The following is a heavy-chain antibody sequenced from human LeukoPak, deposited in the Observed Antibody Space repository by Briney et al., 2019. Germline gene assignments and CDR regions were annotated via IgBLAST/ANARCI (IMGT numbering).Heavy chain of an antibody. J-gene: IGHJ6*02. D-gene: IGHD6-13*01. CDR1: GFDFSTYS. Sequence: WGSLRLSCAASGFDFSTYSMHWARRAPGRGLEWLSYIDSSSSTIYYADSVKGRFIISRDNAKNSLYLQMNSLRAEDTAVFYCARGSARSSSYYYYGMDVWGLGTTVTVSS. V-gene: IGHV3-48*01. CDR3: ARGSARSSSYYYYGMDV. CDR2: IDSSSSTI.